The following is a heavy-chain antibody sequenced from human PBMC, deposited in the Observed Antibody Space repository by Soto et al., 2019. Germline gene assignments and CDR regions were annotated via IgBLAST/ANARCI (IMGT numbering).Heavy chain of an antibody. V-gene: IGHV3-15*01. CDR1: GFTFSNAW. CDR3: TRNRRGYCSSTSFYEEFDP. D-gene: IGHD2-2*01. CDR2: IKSKTDGGTT. J-gene: IGHJ5*02. Sequence: EVQLVGSGGGLVKPGGSLRLSCAASGFTFSNAWMNWVRQAPGKGLEWVGHIKSKTDGGTTDYAAPVKGRFTISRDDSKNTLYLQMNSLKTEDTAVYYCTRNRRGYCSSTSFYEEFDPWGQGTLVTVSS.